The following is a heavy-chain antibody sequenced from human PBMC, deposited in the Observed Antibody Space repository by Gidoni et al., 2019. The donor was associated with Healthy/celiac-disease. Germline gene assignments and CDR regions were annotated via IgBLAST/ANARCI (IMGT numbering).Heavy chain of an antibody. D-gene: IGHD1-26*01. CDR1: GFTFSSYA. Sequence: EVQLVESGGGLVQPGGSLRLSCSASGFTFSSYAMHWVRQAPGKGLEYVSAISSNGGSTYYADSVKGRFTISRDNSKNTLYLQMSSLRAEDTAVDYCVKDGAGGATPPFDYWGQGTLVTVSS. V-gene: IGHV3-64D*06. CDR3: VKDGAGGATPPFDY. J-gene: IGHJ4*02. CDR2: ISSNGGST.